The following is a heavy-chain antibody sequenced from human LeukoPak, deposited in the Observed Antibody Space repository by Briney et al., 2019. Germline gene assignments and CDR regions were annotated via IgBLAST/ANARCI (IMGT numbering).Heavy chain of an antibody. CDR3: ARVGSVAGTDYYYGMDV. J-gene: IGHJ6*02. V-gene: IGHV4-4*02. CDR1: GGSISSSNW. CDR2: IYHSGST. Sequence: SGTLSLTCAVSGGSISSSNWWSWVRQPPGKGLEWIGEIYHSGSTNYNPSLKSRVTISVDKSKNQFSLKLSSVTAADTAVYYCARVGSVAGTDYYYGMDVWGQGTTVTVSS. D-gene: IGHD6-19*01.